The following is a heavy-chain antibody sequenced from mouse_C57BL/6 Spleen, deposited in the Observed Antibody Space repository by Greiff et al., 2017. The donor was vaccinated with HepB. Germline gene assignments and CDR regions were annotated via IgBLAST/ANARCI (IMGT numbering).Heavy chain of an antibody. CDR3: ARYGSGFAY. Sequence: VQLQQSGAELVMPGASVKLSCKASGYTFTSYWMHWVKQRPGQGLEWIGEIDPSDSYTNYNQKFKGKSTLTVDKSSSTAYMQLSSLTSEDSAVYYCARYGSGFAYWGQRTLVTVSA. J-gene: IGHJ3*01. CDR1: GYTFTSYW. CDR2: IDPSDSYT. V-gene: IGHV1-69*01. D-gene: IGHD1-1*01.